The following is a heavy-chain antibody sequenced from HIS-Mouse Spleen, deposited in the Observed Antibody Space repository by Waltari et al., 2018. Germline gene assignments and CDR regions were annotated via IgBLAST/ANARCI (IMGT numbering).Heavy chain of an antibody. CDR1: GHTCTGYY. J-gene: IGHJ4*02. V-gene: IGHV1-2*02. Sequence: QVQLVQSGAEVKKPGASVKVSCKASGHTCTGYYMSWVRQAPGQGLEWMGWINPNSGGTNYAQKFQGRVTMTRDTSISTAYMELSRLRSDDTAVYYCARSPSGSSWYDYWGQGTLVTVSS. CDR3: ARSPSGSSWYDY. D-gene: IGHD6-13*01. CDR2: INPNSGGT.